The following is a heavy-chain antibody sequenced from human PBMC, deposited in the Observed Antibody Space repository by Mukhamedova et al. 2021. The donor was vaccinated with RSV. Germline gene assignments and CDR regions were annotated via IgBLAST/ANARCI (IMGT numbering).Heavy chain of an antibody. CDR3: AQWVGGRSGSYNY. Sequence: YADPVKGRFTISRDNSKNTLFLQMNGLRAEDTAVYYCAQWVGGRSGSYNYLGQGTLVHVSS. D-gene: IGHD1-26*01. J-gene: IGHJ4*02. V-gene: IGHV3-23*01.